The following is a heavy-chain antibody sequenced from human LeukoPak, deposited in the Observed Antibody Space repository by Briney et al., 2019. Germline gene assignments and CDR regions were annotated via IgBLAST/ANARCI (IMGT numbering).Heavy chain of an antibody. D-gene: IGHD6-13*01. J-gene: IGHJ3*02. Sequence: ASVKVSCKASGYTFRNYGINWVRQAPGQGLEWMGWISAYNGNANYAQKLRGRVTMTTDTSTSTAYMELRSLRSDDTAVYYCARKGDSSSWFANAFDIWGQGTMVIVSS. V-gene: IGHV1-18*04. CDR3: ARKGDSSSWFANAFDI. CDR1: GYTFRNYG. CDR2: ISAYNGNA.